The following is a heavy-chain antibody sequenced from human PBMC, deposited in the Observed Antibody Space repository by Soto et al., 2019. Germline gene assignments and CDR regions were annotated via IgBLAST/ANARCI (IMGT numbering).Heavy chain of an antibody. J-gene: IGHJ5*02. V-gene: IGHV3-30*18. CDR1: GFTFSSYG. CDR2: ISYDGSNK. D-gene: IGHD3-16*02. CDR3: AKDETFGGVIAYNWFDP. Sequence: QVQLVESGGGVVQPGRSLRLSCAASGFTFSSYGMHWVRQAPGKGLEWVAVISYDGSNKYYADSVKGRFTISRDNSKNTLYLQMNSLRAEDTDVYYCAKDETFGGVIAYNWFDPWGQGTLVTVSS.